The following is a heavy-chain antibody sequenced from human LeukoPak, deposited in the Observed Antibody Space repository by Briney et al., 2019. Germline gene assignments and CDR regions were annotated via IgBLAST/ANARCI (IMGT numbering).Heavy chain of an antibody. J-gene: IGHJ4*02. V-gene: IGHV1-18*01. Sequence: ASVKVSCKASGYTFTSYGISWVRQAPGQGLEWMGWISVYNGNTNYAQEVKGRVTMTTDTSTSTAYMELGSLRSDDTAVYYCAKVVGSAWYDYWGQGTLVTVSS. CDR3: AKVVGSAWYDY. D-gene: IGHD2-15*01. CDR2: ISVYNGNT. CDR1: GYTFTSYG.